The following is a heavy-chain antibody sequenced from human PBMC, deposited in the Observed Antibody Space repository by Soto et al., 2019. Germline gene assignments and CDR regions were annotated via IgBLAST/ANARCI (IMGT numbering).Heavy chain of an antibody. CDR3: ESIAAAGTGDY. Sequence: PSETLSLTCTVSGGSISSYYWSWIRQPPGKGLEWIGYIYYSGSTNYNPSLKSRVTISVDTSKNQFSLKLSSVTAADTAVYYCESIAAAGTGDYWGQGNLVTVSS. D-gene: IGHD6-13*01. CDR2: IYYSGST. CDR1: GGSISSYY. V-gene: IGHV4-59*01. J-gene: IGHJ4*02.